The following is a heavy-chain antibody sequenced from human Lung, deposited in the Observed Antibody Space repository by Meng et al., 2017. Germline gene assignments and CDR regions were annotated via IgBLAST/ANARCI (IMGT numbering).Heavy chain of an antibody. Sequence: EVQLVEYGGGLVTPGGSLRLSCAASGFTFSNYSMSWVRTAPGKGLEWVSSISSDSHYIFYADSVKGRFTISRDNAKNSLYLQMNSLSPEDTAVFYCARFETVGVATGDFWGQGTLVTVSS. CDR2: ISSDSHYI. D-gene: IGHD2-15*01. CDR3: ARFETVGVATGDF. CDR1: GFTFSNYS. J-gene: IGHJ4*02. V-gene: IGHV3-21*01.